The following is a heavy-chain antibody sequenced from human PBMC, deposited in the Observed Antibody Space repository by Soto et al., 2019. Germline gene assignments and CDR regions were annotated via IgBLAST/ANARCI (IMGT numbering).Heavy chain of an antibody. Sequence: SETLSLTCTVSGGSISSCGYYWSWIRQHPGKGLEWIGYIYYSGSTYYNPSLKSRVTISVDTSKNQFSLKLSSVTAADTAVYYCARERATVTTEEAFDIWGQGTMVTVS. CDR2: IYYSGST. CDR3: ARERATVTTEEAFDI. CDR1: GGSISSCGYY. D-gene: IGHD4-17*01. J-gene: IGHJ3*02. V-gene: IGHV4-31*03.